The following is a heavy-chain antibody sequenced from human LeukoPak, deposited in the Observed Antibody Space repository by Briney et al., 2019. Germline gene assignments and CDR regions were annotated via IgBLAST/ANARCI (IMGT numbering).Heavy chain of an antibody. CDR1: GVTVSSNY. CDR3: ARAPSSGWYRDYYFDY. D-gene: IGHD6-19*01. J-gene: IGHJ4*02. V-gene: IGHV3-66*01. Sequence: GGSLRLSCAASGVTVSSNYMSWVRQAPGKGLEWGSVIYSGGSTYYADSVKGRFTISRDNSKNTLYLQTNSLRAEDTAVYYCARAPSSGWYRDYYFDYWGQGTLVTVSS. CDR2: IYSGGST.